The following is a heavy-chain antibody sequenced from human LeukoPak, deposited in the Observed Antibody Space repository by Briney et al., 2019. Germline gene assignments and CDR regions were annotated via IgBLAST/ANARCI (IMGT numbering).Heavy chain of an antibody. Sequence: PSDTLSLTCGASGGSISNTNWWSWVRQPPGQGLEWIGEISLSGLTNYNPSLKSRVTVSLDKSKNHLSLNLTSVTAADTAVYYCSRENGAFSPFGYWGQGTLVTVPS. D-gene: IGHD2-8*01. CDR3: SRENGAFSPFGY. CDR2: ISLSGLT. V-gene: IGHV4-4*02. CDR1: GGSISNTNW. J-gene: IGHJ4*02.